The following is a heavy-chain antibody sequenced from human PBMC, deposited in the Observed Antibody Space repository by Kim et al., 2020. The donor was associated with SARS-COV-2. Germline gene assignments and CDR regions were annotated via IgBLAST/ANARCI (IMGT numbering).Heavy chain of an antibody. V-gene: IGHV3-7*01. Sequence: GGSLRLSCAASGFTISSYWMTWVRQAPGKGLEWVANIKQDGSEKYYVDSVKGRFTISRDNAKNSVYLQMNSLRAEDTAVYYCARDLAGGGDLMDYWGQGTLVTVSS. CDR1: GFTISSYW. CDR3: ARDLAGGGDLMDY. CDR2: IKQDGSEK. D-gene: IGHD3-16*01. J-gene: IGHJ4*02.